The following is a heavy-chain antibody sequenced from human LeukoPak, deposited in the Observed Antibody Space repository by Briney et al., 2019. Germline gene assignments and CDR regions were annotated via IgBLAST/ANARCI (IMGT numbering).Heavy chain of an antibody. J-gene: IGHJ4*02. CDR3: AITPRGEMTTFGGVKSKGFDY. CDR2: ISSSSSYI. V-gene: IGHV3-21*01. D-gene: IGHD3-16*01. Sequence: GGSLRLSCAASGFTFSNYLMTWVRQAPGKGLEWVSSISSSSSYIYYADSVKGRFTISRDNAKNSLYLQMNSLRAEDTAVYYCAITPRGEMTTFGGVKSKGFDYWGQGTLVTVSS. CDR1: GFTFSNYL.